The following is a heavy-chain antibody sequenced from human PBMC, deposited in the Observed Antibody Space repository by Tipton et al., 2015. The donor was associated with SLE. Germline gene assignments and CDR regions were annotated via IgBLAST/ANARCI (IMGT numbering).Heavy chain of an antibody. CDR1: GYSISSGYY. V-gene: IGHV4-38-2*01. J-gene: IGHJ4*02. D-gene: IGHD6-13*01. CDR3: ARALPGYAGSWPFDY. CDR2: IYYSGST. Sequence: TLSLTCAVSGYSISSGYYWGWIRQPPGKGLEWIGRIYYSGSTYYNPSLKSRVTISVDTSKNQFSLKLSSVTAADTAVYYCARALPGYAGSWPFDYWGQGTLVTVSS.